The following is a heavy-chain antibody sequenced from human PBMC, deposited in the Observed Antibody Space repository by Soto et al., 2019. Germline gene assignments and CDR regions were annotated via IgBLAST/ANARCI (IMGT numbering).Heavy chain of an antibody. J-gene: IGHJ1*01. V-gene: IGHV3-33*01. D-gene: IGHD1-26*01. Sequence: QVQLVESGGGVVQPGRSLRLSCAASGFTFSSYGMHWVRQAPGKGLEWVAVIWYDGSNKYYADSVKGRFTISRDNSKNTLYLQMNSLRAEDTAVYYCARGTSGSYADFQHWGQGTLVTVSS. CDR2: IWYDGSNK. CDR1: GFTFSSYG. CDR3: ARGTSGSYADFQH.